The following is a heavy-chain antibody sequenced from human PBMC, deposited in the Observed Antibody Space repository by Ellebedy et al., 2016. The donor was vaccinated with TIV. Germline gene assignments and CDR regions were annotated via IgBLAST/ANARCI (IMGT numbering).Heavy chain of an antibody. D-gene: IGHD2-15*01. V-gene: IGHV3-30-3*01. J-gene: IGHJ4*02. Sequence: GESLKISCAASGFTLNDYAMHWVRQAPGKGLEWAALISYDGTDKYYADSVKGRFTVSRDNSENTLYLQMNSLRGEDTALYYCARDLRGGYFDYWGQGTPVTVSS. CDR3: ARDLRGGYFDY. CDR1: GFTLNDYA. CDR2: ISYDGTDK.